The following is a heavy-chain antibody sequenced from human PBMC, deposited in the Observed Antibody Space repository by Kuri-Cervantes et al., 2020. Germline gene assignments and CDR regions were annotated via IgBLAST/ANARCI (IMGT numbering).Heavy chain of an antibody. CDR1: GFSLSTSGMC. J-gene: IGHJ3*02. V-gene: IGHV2-70*11. Sequence: SGPTLVKPTQTLTLTCTFSGFSLSTSGMCVSWIRQPPGKALEWLARTDWDDDKYYSTSLKTRLTISKDTSKNQVVLTMTNMDPVDTATYYCARQTIFGVVGAFDIWGQGTMVTVSS. CDR2: TDWDDDK. D-gene: IGHD3-3*01. CDR3: ARQTIFGVVGAFDI.